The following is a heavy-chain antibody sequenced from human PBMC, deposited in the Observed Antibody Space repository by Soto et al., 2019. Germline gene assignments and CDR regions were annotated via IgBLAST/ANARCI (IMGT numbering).Heavy chain of an antibody. CDR2: IHYSGTT. CDR1: GDSISSSTYF. D-gene: IGHD1-26*01. V-gene: IGHV4-39*01. J-gene: IGHJ4*02. Sequence: QLQLQESGPGLVKSSETLSLPCTVSGDSISSSTYFWCWIRQSPGKGLEWIGSIHYSGTTYYNPSLKSRVTISIDTSNNQFSLRLSSVTAADTAVYYCARYLSGGGYVGVDYWGQGTLVTVSS. CDR3: ARYLSGGGYVGVDY.